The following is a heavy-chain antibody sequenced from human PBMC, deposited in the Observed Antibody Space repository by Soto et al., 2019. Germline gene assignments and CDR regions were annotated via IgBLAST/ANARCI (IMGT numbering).Heavy chain of an antibody. J-gene: IGHJ6*02. CDR3: ASLLPSSGWSYYYYGMDV. CDR1: GYTFTSYD. CDR2: MNPNSGNT. D-gene: IGHD6-19*01. Sequence: ASVKVSCKASGYTFTSYDINWVRQATGPGLEWMGWMNPNSGNTGYAQKFQGRVTMTRNTSISTAYMELSSLRSEDTAVYYCASLLPSSGWSYYYYGMDVWGQGTTVTVSS. V-gene: IGHV1-8*01.